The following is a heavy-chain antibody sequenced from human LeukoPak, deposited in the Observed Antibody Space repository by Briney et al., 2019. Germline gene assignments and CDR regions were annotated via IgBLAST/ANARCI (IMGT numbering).Heavy chain of an antibody. CDR3: ARIELVRGSYGMDV. CDR2: INHSGST. CDR1: GGSFSGYY. D-gene: IGHD3-10*01. J-gene: IGHJ6*04. Sequence: SETLSLTCAVYGGSFSGYYWSWIRQPPGKGLEWIGEINHSGSTNYNPSLESRVTISVDTSKNQFSLKLSSVTAADTAVYYCARIELVRGSYGMDVWGKGTTVTVSS. V-gene: IGHV4-34*01.